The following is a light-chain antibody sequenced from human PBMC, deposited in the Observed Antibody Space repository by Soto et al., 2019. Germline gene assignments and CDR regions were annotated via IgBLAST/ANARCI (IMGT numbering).Light chain of an antibody. J-gene: IGKJ2*02. CDR3: QQRDSTPRT. Sequence: DIQMTQSPYSLSASVGDRVTITCRASQSISSYLNWYQQKPGKAPKLLIYAASSLQSGVPSRFSGSGSETDFTLTISSLEAEDFATYYCQQRDSTPRTFGQGTKLELK. CDR2: AAS. V-gene: IGKV1-39*01. CDR1: QSISSY.